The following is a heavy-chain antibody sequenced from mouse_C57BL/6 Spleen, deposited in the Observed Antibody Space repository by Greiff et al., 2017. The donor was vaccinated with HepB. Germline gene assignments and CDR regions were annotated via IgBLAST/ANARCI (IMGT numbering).Heavy chain of an antibody. Sequence: EVQLQQSGPVLVKPGASVKMSCKASGYTFTDYYMNWVKQSHGKSLEWIGVINPYNGGTSYNQKFKGKATLTVDKSSSTAYMELNSLTSEDSAVYYCARSGGYDYDGAMDYWGQGTSVTVSS. CDR1: GYTFTDYY. J-gene: IGHJ4*01. CDR2: INPYNGGT. D-gene: IGHD2-4*01. V-gene: IGHV1-19*01. CDR3: ARSGGYDYDGAMDY.